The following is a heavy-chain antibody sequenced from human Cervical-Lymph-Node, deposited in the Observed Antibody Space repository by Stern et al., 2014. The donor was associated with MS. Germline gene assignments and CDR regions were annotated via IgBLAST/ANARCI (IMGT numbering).Heavy chain of an antibody. D-gene: IGHD4-17*01. CDR1: GFIFDDYA. J-gene: IGHJ4*02. CDR3: TKGGESTSDS. V-gene: IGHV3-9*01. CDR2: ISWNSAII. Sequence: EVHLVESGGGLVQPGRSLRLSCAASGFIFDDYAMHWVRQAPGKGLEWVSTISWNSAIIGYADSVKGRFPISRDNAKNSLYLQMDSLRAEDTAFYYCTKGGESTSDSWGQGTLVTVSS.